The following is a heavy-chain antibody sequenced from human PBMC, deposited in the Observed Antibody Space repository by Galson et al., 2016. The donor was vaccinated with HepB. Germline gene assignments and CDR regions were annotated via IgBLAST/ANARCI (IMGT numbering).Heavy chain of an antibody. CDR1: GFTFSTYR. CDR3: ARDGGQQVVRWERLRKVYYYYPMDV. D-gene: IGHD6-13*01. CDR2: IGSGSTTI. Sequence: SLRLSCAVSGFTFSTYRMNWVRQAPGKGLEWVSYIGSGSTTIYYADSVKGRFTISRDNAKNSLYLQMNSLRDDDTAVYYCARDGGQQVVRWERLRKVYYYYPMDVWGQGTTVTVSS. J-gene: IGHJ6*02. V-gene: IGHV3-48*02.